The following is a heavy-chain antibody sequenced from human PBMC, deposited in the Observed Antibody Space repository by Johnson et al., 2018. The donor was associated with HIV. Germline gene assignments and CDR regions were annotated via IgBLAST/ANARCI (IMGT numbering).Heavy chain of an antibody. V-gene: IGHV3-48*04. J-gene: IGHJ3*02. CDR1: GFTFSSYA. Sequence: VLLVESGGGLVQPGGSLRLSCAASGFTFSSYAMSWVRQAPGKGLEWVSYISSSGSTIYSADSVKGRFTISRDNAKNSLYLQMNSLRAEDTAVYFCARDWEGSGTYGVYDEGFDIWGPGTMVTVSS. CDR2: ISSSGSTI. CDR3: ARDWEGSGTYGVYDEGFDI. D-gene: IGHD3-10*01.